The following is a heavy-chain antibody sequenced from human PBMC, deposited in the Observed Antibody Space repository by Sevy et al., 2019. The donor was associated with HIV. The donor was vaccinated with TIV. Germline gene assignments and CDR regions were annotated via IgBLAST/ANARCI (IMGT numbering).Heavy chain of an antibody. CDR3: AHETFGRFES. CDR1: GFTFIANW. Sequence: GGSLRLSFAASGFTFIANWMNWVRQAPGKGLEWVANIKADGSDKHYVDSVEGRFTISIDNAKNLLFLQMNSLRVEDTAVYYCAHETFGRFESWGQGTLVTVSS. V-gene: IGHV3-7*01. CDR2: IKADGSDK. D-gene: IGHD3-16*01. J-gene: IGHJ4*02.